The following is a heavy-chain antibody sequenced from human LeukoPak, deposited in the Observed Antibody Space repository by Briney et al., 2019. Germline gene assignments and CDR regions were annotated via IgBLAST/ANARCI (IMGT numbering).Heavy chain of an antibody. CDR1: GGTFSSYA. V-gene: IGHV1-69*01. CDR2: IIPIFGTA. CDR3: ASRLYCSNTRCRNFPFAY. Sequence: SVKVSCKASGGTFSSYAINWVRQAPGQGLEWMGGIIPIFGTANYAQKFQDRGTITADESTSTAYMELSSLRSEDTAIYYCASRLYCSNTRCRNFPFAYWGQGTLVTVSS. J-gene: IGHJ4*02. D-gene: IGHD2-2*01.